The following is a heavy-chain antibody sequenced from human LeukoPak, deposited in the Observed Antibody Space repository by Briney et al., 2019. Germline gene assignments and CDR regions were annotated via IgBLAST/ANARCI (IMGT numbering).Heavy chain of an antibody. Sequence: SGTLSLTCAVSGGSIISGNWWSWVRPPPGKGLEWIGEIYHSGRTNYNPSLKSRVTISLDKSKNQFSLKLSSVTAADTAVYYCARGNYYRNFDYWGQGTLVTVSS. CDR2: IYHSGRT. D-gene: IGHD4-11*01. CDR1: GGSIISGNW. CDR3: ARGNYYRNFDY. V-gene: IGHV4-4*02. J-gene: IGHJ4*02.